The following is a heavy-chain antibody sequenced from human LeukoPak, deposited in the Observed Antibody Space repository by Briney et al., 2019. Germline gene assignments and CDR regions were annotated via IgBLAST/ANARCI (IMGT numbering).Heavy chain of an antibody. J-gene: IGHJ4*02. V-gene: IGHV4-30-4*01. CDR2: IDYSGST. CDR3: ASSHVSMVRGVFDY. D-gene: IGHD3-10*01. Sequence: SQTLSLTCTVSGGSVSSGHYYWSWIRQPPGKGLEWVGYIDYSGSTYYNPSLKSRVTISVDTSKNQFSLKLSSVTAADTAVYYCASSHVSMVRGVFDYWGQGTLVTVSS. CDR1: GGSVSSGHYY.